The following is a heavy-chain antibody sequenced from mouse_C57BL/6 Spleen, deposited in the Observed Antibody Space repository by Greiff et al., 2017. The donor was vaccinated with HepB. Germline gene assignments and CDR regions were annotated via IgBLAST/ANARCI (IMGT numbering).Heavy chain of an antibody. Sequence: VQLQQPGAELVKPGASVKLSCKASGYTFTSYWMHWVKQRPGQGLEWIGMIHPNSGSTNYNEKFKSTATLTVDKSSSTAYMQLSSLTSEDSAVYYCASLLQFRNAMDYWGQGTSVTVSS. D-gene: IGHD2-1*01. CDR2: IHPNSGST. CDR1: GYTFTSYW. V-gene: IGHV1-64*01. CDR3: ASLLQFRNAMDY. J-gene: IGHJ4*01.